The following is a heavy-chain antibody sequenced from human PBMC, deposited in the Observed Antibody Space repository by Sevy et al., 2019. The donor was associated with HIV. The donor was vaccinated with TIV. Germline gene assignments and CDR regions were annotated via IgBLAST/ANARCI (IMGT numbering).Heavy chain of an antibody. CDR2: ISSSSSTI. D-gene: IGHD2-15*01. CDR3: ARTACSGGSCYLGAFDI. CDR1: GFTFSSYS. Sequence: GGSLRLSCAASGFTFSSYSMNWVRQAPGKGLEWVSSISSSSSTIYYADSVKGRFTISRDNAKNSLYLQMNSLRDEDTAVYYCARTACSGGSCYLGAFDIWGQGTMVTVSS. J-gene: IGHJ3*02. V-gene: IGHV3-48*02.